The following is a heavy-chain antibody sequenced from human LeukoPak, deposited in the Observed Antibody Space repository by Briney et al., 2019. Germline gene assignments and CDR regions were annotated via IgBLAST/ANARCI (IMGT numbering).Heavy chain of an antibody. D-gene: IGHD2/OR15-2a*01. CDR2: IYYSGST. J-gene: IGHJ6*03. CDR3: ARDFEGVHRTTNSYTYYYYMDV. V-gene: IGHV4-59*12. CDR1: GGSISSYY. Sequence: SETLSLTCTVSGGSISSYYWSWIRQPPGKGLEWIGYIYYSGSTNYNPSLKSRVTISVDTSKNQFSLKLSSVTAADTAVYYCARDFEGVHRTTNSYTYYYYMDVWGKGTTVIVSS.